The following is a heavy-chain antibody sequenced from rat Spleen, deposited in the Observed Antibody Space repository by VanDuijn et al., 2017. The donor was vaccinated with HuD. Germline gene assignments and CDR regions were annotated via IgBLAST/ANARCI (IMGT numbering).Heavy chain of an antibody. Sequence: QVQLKESGPGLVQPSETLPLTCTVSGFSLSKHSVSWVRQPSGKGPEWMGRVWYDGDTAYDSALKSRLSISRDTSKNQVFLKLNSLQTDDTGTYYCAGETMGVTPLIDHWGQGVMVTVSS. J-gene: IGHJ2*01. CDR1: GFSLSKHS. CDR2: VWYDGDT. V-gene: IGHV2-34*01. D-gene: IGHD1-9*01. CDR3: AGETMGVTPLIDH.